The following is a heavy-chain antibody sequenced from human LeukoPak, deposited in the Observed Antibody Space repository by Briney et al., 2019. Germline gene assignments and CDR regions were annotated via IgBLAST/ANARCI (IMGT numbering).Heavy chain of an antibody. J-gene: IGHJ4*02. CDR3: AKDRNYYDSSGYYQN. V-gene: IGHV3-23*01. CDR2: ISGSGGST. Sequence: PGGSLRLSCAASGFTFSSYAMSWVRQAPGKGLEWVSAISGSGGSTYYADSVKGRFTISRDNSKNTLYLQMNSLRAEDTAVYYCAKDRNYYDSSGYYQNRGQGTLVTVSS. D-gene: IGHD3-22*01. CDR1: GFTFSSYA.